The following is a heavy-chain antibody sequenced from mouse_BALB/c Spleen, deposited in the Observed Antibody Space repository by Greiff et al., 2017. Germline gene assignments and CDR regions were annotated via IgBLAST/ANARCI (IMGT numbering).Heavy chain of an antibody. V-gene: IGHV5-12-1*01. CDR1: GFAFSSYD. D-gene: IGHD2-1*01. Sequence: LVESGGGLVKPGGSLKLSCAASGFAFSSYDMSWVRQTPEKRLEWVAYISSGGGSTYYPDTVKGRFTISRDNAKNTLYLQMSSLKSEDTAMYYCARHGNYAYWGQGTLVTVSA. J-gene: IGHJ3*01. CDR2: ISSGGGST. CDR3: ARHGNYAY.